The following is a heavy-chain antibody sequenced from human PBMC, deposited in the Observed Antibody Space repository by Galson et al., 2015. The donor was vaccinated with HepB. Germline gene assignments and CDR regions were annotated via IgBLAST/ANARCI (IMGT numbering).Heavy chain of an antibody. CDR3: ARNTFIDGDFWSGYPSDY. Sequence: SVKVSCKASGYTFTSYGISWVRQAPGQGLEWMGWISAYNGNTNYAQKLQGRVTMTTDTSTSTAYMELRSLRSDDTAVYYCARNTFIDGDFWSGYPSDYWGQGTLVTVSS. V-gene: IGHV1-18*01. D-gene: IGHD3-3*01. CDR1: GYTFTSYG. J-gene: IGHJ4*02. CDR2: ISAYNGNT.